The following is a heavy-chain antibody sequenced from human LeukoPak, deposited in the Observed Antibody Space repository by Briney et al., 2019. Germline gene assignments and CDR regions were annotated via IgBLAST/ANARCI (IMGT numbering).Heavy chain of an antibody. J-gene: IGHJ4*02. D-gene: IGHD5-18*01. CDR3: ARGGGNSYAPVDY. Sequence: QTGGSLRLSCAASGFTFSTYWMHWARQVPGKGLVWVSRINSNGNTTPYADSVKGRFTISRDNAKNTLFLQMNNLRAEDTAVYYCARGGGNSYAPVDYWGQGTLVTVSS. CDR1: GFTFSTYW. CDR2: INSNGNTT. V-gene: IGHV3-74*01.